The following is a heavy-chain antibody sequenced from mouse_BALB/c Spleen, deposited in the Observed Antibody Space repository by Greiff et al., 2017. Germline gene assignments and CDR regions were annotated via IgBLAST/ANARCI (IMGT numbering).Heavy chain of an antibody. V-gene: IGHV5-17*02. Sequence: EVKVVESGGGLVQPGWSRKLSCAASGFTFSSFGMHWVRQAPEKGLEWVAYISSGSSTIYYADTVKGRFTISRDNPKNTLFLQMTSLRSEDTAMYYCAREGYGNFPFAYWGQGTLVTVSA. CDR2: ISSGSSTI. J-gene: IGHJ3*01. CDR1: GFTFSSFG. D-gene: IGHD2-10*02. CDR3: AREGYGNFPFAY.